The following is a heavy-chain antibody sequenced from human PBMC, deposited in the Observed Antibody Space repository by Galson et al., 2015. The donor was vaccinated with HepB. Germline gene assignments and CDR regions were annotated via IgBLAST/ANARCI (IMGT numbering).Heavy chain of an antibody. V-gene: IGHV1-69*13. D-gene: IGHD6-19*01. CDR3: ARGPEQWLDYYYYYGMDV. Sequence: SVKVSCKASGGTFSSYAISWVRQAPGQGLEWMGGIIPIFGTANYAQKFQGRVTITADESTSTAYMELSSLRSEDTAVYYCARGPEQWLDYYYYYGMDVWGQGTTVTVSS. CDR2: IIPIFGTA. J-gene: IGHJ6*02. CDR1: GGTFSSYA.